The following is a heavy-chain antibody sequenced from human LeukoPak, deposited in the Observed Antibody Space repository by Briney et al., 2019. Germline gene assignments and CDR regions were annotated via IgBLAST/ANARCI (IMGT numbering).Heavy chain of an antibody. D-gene: IGHD5-12*01. V-gene: IGHV4-61*01. CDR1: GASVSSASY. CDR2: IYNGVNT. CDR3: IHSGYDLGDY. Sequence: PSETLSLTCTVSGASVSSASYWTWIRQPPGKGVEWIAHIYNGVNTNYNPSLKSRVTISVDTSKNQFSLRLSSVTAADTAVYYCIHSGYDLGDYWGQGTLVTVSS. J-gene: IGHJ4*02.